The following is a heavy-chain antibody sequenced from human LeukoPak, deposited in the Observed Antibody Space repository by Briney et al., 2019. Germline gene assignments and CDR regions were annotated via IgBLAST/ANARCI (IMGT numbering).Heavy chain of an antibody. CDR1: AFTFSDYS. CDR2: ISGRSSTI. J-gene: IGHJ4*02. D-gene: IGHD1-26*01. V-gene: IGHV3-48*01. Sequence: AGGSLRLSCAASAFTFSDYSMNWVRQAPGKGLEWISYISGRSSTIYYADSVRGRFTISRDNAKNSMYLQMNSLRAEDTAVYYCARDWLTSGSYFFDYWGQGTLVTVSS. CDR3: ARDWLTSGSYFFDY.